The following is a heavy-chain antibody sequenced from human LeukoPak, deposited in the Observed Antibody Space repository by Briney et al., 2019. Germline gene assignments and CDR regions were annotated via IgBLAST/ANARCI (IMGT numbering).Heavy chain of an antibody. Sequence: PSETLSLTCAVYGGSFSGYYWSWIRQPPGKRLEWIGEINHSGSTNYNPSLKSRVTISVDTSKNQSSLKLSSVTAADTAVYYCARGPTRSGYYYPFDYWGQGTLVTVSS. CDR3: ARGPTRSGYYYPFDY. CDR1: GGSFSGYY. V-gene: IGHV4-34*01. D-gene: IGHD3-22*01. J-gene: IGHJ4*02. CDR2: INHSGST.